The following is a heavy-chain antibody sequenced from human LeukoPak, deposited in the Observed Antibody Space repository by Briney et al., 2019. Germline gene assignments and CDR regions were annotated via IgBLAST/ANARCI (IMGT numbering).Heavy chain of an antibody. CDR2: ISSSGSTI. V-gene: IGHV3-11*01. CDR3: ARDVKPYYYDSSGSFDAFDI. CDR1: GFTFSDYY. J-gene: IGHJ3*02. Sequence: GGSLRLSCAASGFTFSDYYMSWIRQAPGKGLEWVSYISSSGSTIYYADSVKGRFTISRDNAKNSLYLQMNSLGAEDTAVYYCARDVKPYYYDSSGSFDAFDIWGQGTMVTVSS. D-gene: IGHD3-22*01.